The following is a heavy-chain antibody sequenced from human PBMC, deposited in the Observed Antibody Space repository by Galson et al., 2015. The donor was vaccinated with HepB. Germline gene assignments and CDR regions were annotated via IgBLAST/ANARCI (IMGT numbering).Heavy chain of an antibody. J-gene: IGHJ4*02. Sequence: SLRLSCAASGFTFSDYYMSWIRQAPGKGLEWVSYISSSGSTIYYADSVKGRFTISRDNAKNSLYLQMNSLRAGDTAVYYWGRGGGGFWSGYLLADIYFDYWGQGTLVTVSS. CDR2: ISSSGSTI. CDR1: GFTFSDYY. V-gene: IGHV3-11*01. D-gene: IGHD3-3*01. CDR3: GRGGGGFWSGYLLADIYFDY.